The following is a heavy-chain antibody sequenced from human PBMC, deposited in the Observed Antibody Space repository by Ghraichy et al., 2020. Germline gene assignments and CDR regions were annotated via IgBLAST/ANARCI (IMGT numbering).Heavy chain of an antibody. CDR2: IYYSGST. Sequence: GSLRLSCTVSGGSISSSSYYWGWIRQPPGKGLEWIGSIYYSGSTYYNPSLKSRVTISVDTSKNQFSLKLSSVTAADTAVYYCATYDSSGREAFDYWGQGTLVTVSS. CDR1: GGSISSSSYY. D-gene: IGHD3-22*01. V-gene: IGHV4-39*01. CDR3: ATYDSSGREAFDY. J-gene: IGHJ4*02.